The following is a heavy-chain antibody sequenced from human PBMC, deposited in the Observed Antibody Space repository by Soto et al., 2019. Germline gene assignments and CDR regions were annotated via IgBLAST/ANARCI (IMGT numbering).Heavy chain of an antibody. V-gene: IGHV5-10-1*01. D-gene: IGHD3-22*01. CDR2: IDPSDSQT. CDR3: ARQIYDSDTGPNFQYYFDS. J-gene: IGHJ4*02. Sequence: FLKISCKGSWYSLSGYWITSVRQQPGEGPEWMGRIDPSDSQTYYSPSFRGHVTISATKSITTVFLQWSSLRASDTAMYYCARQIYDSDTGPNFQYYFDSWGQGTPVTSPQ. CDR1: WYSLSGYW.